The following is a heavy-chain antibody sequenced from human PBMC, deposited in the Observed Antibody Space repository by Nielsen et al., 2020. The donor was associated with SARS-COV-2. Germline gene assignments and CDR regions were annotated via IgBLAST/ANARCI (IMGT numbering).Heavy chain of an antibody. Sequence: SETLSLTCTVSGGSISSSSYYWGWIRQPPGKGLEWIGSIYYSGSTYYNPSLKSRVTISVDTSKNQFSLKLSSVTAADTAVYYCARRQLWPYYFDYWGQGTLVTVSS. V-gene: IGHV4-39*01. CDR1: GGSISSSSYY. CDR3: ARRQLWPYYFDY. J-gene: IGHJ4*02. CDR2: IYYSGST. D-gene: IGHD5-18*01.